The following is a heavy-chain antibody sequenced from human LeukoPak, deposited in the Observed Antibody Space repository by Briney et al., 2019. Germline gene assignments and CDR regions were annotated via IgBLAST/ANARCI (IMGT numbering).Heavy chain of an antibody. Sequence: SGGSLRLSCAASGFTFDDYGMIWVRQAPGKGLEWVSGINWNGGSTGYADSVKGRFTISRDNAKNSLYLQMNSLRAEDTALYYCARAPAPHYVWGSYRPYYFNYWGQGTLVTVSS. J-gene: IGHJ4*02. CDR2: INWNGGST. CDR3: ARAPAPHYVWGSYRPYYFNY. CDR1: GFTFDDYG. V-gene: IGHV3-20*04. D-gene: IGHD3-16*02.